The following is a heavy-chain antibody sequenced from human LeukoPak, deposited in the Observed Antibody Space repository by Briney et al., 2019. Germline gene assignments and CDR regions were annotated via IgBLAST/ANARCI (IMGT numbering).Heavy chain of an antibody. Sequence: SETLSLTCSVSADSISRSSYFWGWIRQPPGKGLEWIANIYYSGNTFYNPSLKSRVTISLDRSKHQFSLELRSVTAADMAVYYCAAGIEVAGVPFDYWGQGTLVTVSS. J-gene: IGHJ4*02. V-gene: IGHV4-39*01. D-gene: IGHD3-22*01. CDR3: AAGIEVAGVPFDY. CDR2: IYYSGNT. CDR1: ADSISRSSYF.